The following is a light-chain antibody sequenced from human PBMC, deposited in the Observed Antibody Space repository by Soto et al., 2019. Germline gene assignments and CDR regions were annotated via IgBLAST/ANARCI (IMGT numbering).Light chain of an antibody. J-gene: IGKJ1*01. CDR2: AAS. CDR1: QGISNY. CDR3: QKYNSAPHT. Sequence: DLQMTQSPSSLSASVGDRVTITCRTRQGISNYLAWYQQKPGRVPQLLIFAASTLQSGVPSRFSGSGFGTDFTLTISSLQPEDVATYYCQKYNSAPHTFGQGTKVEI. V-gene: IGKV1-27*01.